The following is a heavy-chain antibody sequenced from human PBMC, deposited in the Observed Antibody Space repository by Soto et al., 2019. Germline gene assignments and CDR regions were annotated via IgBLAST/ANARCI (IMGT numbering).Heavy chain of an antibody. V-gene: IGHV4-4*07. Sequence: QVQLQESGPGLMKPSETLSLTCSVSGASIAGSSYWSWIRQPSGKGLEWIGRFSLSGTTNYSPSLRSRGTTSADVFKNQCCRRLTSVTAADTALYYCGGGMTPPGAPAWYYFDSWGQGTLVTVSS. CDR2: FSLSGTT. CDR1: GASIAGSSY. J-gene: IGHJ4*02. D-gene: IGHD2-8*02. CDR3: GGGMTPPGAPAWYYFDS.